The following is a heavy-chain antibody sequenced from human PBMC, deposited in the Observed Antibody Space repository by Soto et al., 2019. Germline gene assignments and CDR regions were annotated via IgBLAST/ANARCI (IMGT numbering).Heavy chain of an antibody. CDR1: GYTFTSYD. J-gene: IGHJ3*02. Sequence: EASVKVSCKASGYTFTSYDINWVRQATGQGLEWMGWMNPNSGNTGYAQKFQGRVTMTRNTSISTAYMELSSLRSEDTAVYYCARAVSYGLNDAFDIWGQGTMVTVSS. V-gene: IGHV1-8*01. CDR3: ARAVSYGLNDAFDI. D-gene: IGHD3-10*01. CDR2: MNPNSGNT.